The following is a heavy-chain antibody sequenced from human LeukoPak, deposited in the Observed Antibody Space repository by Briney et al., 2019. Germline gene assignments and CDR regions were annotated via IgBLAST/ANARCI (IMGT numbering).Heavy chain of an antibody. Sequence: ASVKVSFKASGYTFTGYYMHWVRQAPGQGLEWMGWINPNSGGTNYAQKFQGRVTMTRDTSISTAYMELSRLRSDDTAVYYCARGWQLLLLPDFDYWGQGTLVTVSS. CDR1: GYTFTGYY. D-gene: IGHD2-15*01. J-gene: IGHJ4*02. CDR2: INPNSGGT. V-gene: IGHV1-2*02. CDR3: ARGWQLLLLPDFDY.